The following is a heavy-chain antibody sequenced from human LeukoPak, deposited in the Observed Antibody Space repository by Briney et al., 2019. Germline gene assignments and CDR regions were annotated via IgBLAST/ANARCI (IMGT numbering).Heavy chain of an antibody. V-gene: IGHV1-2*02. Sequence: ASVKVSCKASGYTFTSYDINWVRQATGQGLEWMGWINPNSGGTNYAQKFQGRVTMTRDTSISTAYMELSRLRSDDTAVYYCASGIQLDRCCAFDIWGQGTMVTVSS. D-gene: IGHD5-18*01. CDR2: INPNSGGT. J-gene: IGHJ3*02. CDR3: ASGIQLDRCCAFDI. CDR1: GYTFTSYD.